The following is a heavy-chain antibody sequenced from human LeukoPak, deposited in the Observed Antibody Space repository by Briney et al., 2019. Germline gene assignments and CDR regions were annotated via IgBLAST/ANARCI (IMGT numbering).Heavy chain of an antibody. V-gene: IGHV3-66*01. J-gene: IGHJ6*02. Sequence: GGSLRLSCAPSGFTVSDNYMSSVRQAPGKGLEWVSTVYSGGLTYYADPVTGTFTISRDNSKNTLYLQMSSLRAEDTAVYYCVRDRWPGLGDFWGQGTTVTVSS. CDR2: VYSGGLT. D-gene: IGHD6-19*01. CDR1: GFTVSDNY. CDR3: VRDRWPGLGDF.